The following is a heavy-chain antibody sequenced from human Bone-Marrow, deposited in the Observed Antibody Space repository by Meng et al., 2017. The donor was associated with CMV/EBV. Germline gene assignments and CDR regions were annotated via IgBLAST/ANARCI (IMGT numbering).Heavy chain of an antibody. CDR1: GGSISSYY. CDR3: ARMEGEAAGTLGY. D-gene: IGHD6-13*01. V-gene: IGHV4-59*01. CDR2: VYYSGST. Sequence: SETLSPPCTVAGGSISSYYWSWIRQPPGKGLEWIGYVYYSGSTDYNPTLKSRVTLLVDTSKNQFSLKLSSVTPADTAVYYCARMEGEAAGTLGYWGQGTLVTVSS. J-gene: IGHJ4*02.